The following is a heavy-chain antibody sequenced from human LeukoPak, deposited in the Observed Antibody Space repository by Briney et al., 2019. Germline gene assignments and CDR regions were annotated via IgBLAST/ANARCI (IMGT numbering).Heavy chain of an antibody. V-gene: IGHV5-51*01. CDR3: ARAYYCGGGSCKLEY. J-gene: IGHJ4*02. CDR1: GYTFTNYY. CDR2: IYPGDSDT. D-gene: IGHD2-15*01. Sequence: GASVKVSCKASGYTFTNYYLHWVRQAPGQGLEWMGIIYPGDSDTRYSPSFRGQITISADKSINTAYLRWSSLKASDTAMYYCARAYYCGGGSCKLEYWGQGTLVTVSS.